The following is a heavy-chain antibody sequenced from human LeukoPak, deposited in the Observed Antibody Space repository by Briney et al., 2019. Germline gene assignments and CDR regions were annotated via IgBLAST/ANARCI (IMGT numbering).Heavy chain of an antibody. Sequence: SGGSLRLSCAASGFTFDDYTMHWVRQAPGKGLEWVSLISWDGGSTYYADSVKGRFTISRDNSKNSLYLQTNSLRTEDTALYYCAKDIPYVGGFQHWGQGTLVTVSS. CDR3: AKDIPYVGGFQH. D-gene: IGHD2-15*01. V-gene: IGHV3-43*01. CDR2: ISWDGGST. CDR1: GFTFDDYT. J-gene: IGHJ1*01.